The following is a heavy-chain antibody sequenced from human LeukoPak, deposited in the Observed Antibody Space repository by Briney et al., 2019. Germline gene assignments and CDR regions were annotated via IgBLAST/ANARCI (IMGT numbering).Heavy chain of an antibody. D-gene: IGHD3-10*01. J-gene: IGHJ5*02. CDR2: IYPGDSDT. CDR3: ARHTGLWFGESLLPLWFDP. V-gene: IGHV5-51*01. Sequence: GESLKISCKGSGYSFTSYWIGWVRQMPGKGLEWMGIIYPGDSDTRYSPSFQGQVTISADKSISTAYLQWSSLKASDTAMYYCARHTGLWFGESLLPLWFDPWGQGTLVTVSS. CDR1: GYSFTSYW.